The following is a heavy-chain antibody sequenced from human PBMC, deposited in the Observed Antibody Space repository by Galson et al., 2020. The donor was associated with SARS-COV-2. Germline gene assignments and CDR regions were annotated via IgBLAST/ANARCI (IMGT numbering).Heavy chain of an antibody. CDR3: VRDDGLRTLDH. J-gene: IGHJ4*02. CDR2: IDSDGSTT. CDR1: GFTFGSYW. D-gene: IGHD3-16*01. Sequence: TGGSLRLSCVASGFTFGSYWLHWVRQVPGKGPMWVARIDSDGSTTNYADSVKGRFTISRDNGKKTLSLQMNSLRVEDTAVYYCVRDDGLRTLDHWGEGTLVSVSS. V-gene: IGHV3-74*01.